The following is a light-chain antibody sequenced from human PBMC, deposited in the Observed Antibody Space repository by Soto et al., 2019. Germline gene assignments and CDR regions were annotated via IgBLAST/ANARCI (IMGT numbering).Light chain of an antibody. J-gene: IGLJ3*02. CDR3: SSFTSSTTWV. CDR2: EVT. CDR1: SSDIGGYNY. Sequence: QSALTQPASVSGSPGQSITISCTGTSSDIGGYNYVSWFQQNPGKAPKLIIYEVTKRPAGVSDRFSGSKSGNTASLTISGLQGEDEADYYCSSFTSSTTWVFGGGTMLTVL. V-gene: IGLV2-14*01.